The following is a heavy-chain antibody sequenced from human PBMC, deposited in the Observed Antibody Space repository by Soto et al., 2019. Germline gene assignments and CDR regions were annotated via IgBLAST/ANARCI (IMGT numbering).Heavy chain of an antibody. Sequence: GGSLRLSCAASGFTFSSYGMHWVRQAPGKGLGWVAVISYDGSNKYYADSVKGRFTISRDNSKNTLYLQMNSLRAEDTAVYYCAKGLQTAGGVYVWGSYRYTDYYYGMDVWGQGTTVTVSS. CDR2: ISYDGSNK. J-gene: IGHJ6*02. CDR3: AKGLQTAGGVYVWGSYRYTDYYYGMDV. V-gene: IGHV3-30*18. D-gene: IGHD3-16*02. CDR1: GFTFSSYG.